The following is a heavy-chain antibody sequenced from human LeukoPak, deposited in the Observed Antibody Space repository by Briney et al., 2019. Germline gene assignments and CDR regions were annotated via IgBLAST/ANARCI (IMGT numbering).Heavy chain of an antibody. CDR3: ARDRITMVRGSLKPRYFDL. J-gene: IGHJ2*01. Sequence: PSETLSLTCAVYGGSFSGYYWSWIRQPPGKGLEWIGEINHSGSTNYNPSLKSRVTISVDTSKNQFSLKLSSVTAADTAVYYCARDRITMVRGSLKPRYFDLWGRGTLVTVSS. D-gene: IGHD3-10*01. CDR2: INHSGST. V-gene: IGHV4-34*01. CDR1: GGSFSGYY.